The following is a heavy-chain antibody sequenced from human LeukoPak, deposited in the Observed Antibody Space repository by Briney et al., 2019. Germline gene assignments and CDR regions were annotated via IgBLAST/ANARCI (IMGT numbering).Heavy chain of an antibody. Sequence: GGSLRLSCAASGFTFSSYAMHWVRQAPGKGLEWVAVISYDGSNKYYADSVKGRFTVSRDNSKNTLYLQMNSLRAEDTAVYYCAEEGVEGNGAFDIWGQGTMVTVSS. J-gene: IGHJ3*02. V-gene: IGHV3-30-3*01. CDR1: GFTFSSYA. CDR2: ISYDGSNK. CDR3: AEEGVEGNGAFDI. D-gene: IGHD2-8*01.